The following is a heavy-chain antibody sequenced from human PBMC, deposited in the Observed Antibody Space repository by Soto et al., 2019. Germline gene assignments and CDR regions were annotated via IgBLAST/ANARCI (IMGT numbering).Heavy chain of an antibody. Sequence: SETLSLTCTVSGGSISSGDYYWSWIRQPPGKGLEWIGYIYYSGSTYYNPSLKSRVTISVDTSKNQFSLKLSSVTAADTAVYYCARGGPAYYYDSSGSGIYYFDYWGQGTLVTVSS. V-gene: IGHV4-30-4*01. J-gene: IGHJ4*02. CDR2: IYYSGST. CDR1: GGSISSGDYY. CDR3: ARGGPAYYYDSSGSGIYYFDY. D-gene: IGHD3-22*01.